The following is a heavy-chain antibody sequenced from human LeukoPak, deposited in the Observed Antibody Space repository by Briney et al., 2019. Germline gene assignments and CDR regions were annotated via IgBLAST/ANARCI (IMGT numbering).Heavy chain of an antibody. Sequence: GGSLRLSCAASGFTFDDYGMSWVRQAPGKGLEWVSSINWNGGSTGYADSVKGRFTISRDNAKNSLYLQMNSLRAEDTAVYYCARYYGDYVSWFDPWGQGTLVTVSS. CDR3: ARYYGDYVSWFDP. J-gene: IGHJ5*02. D-gene: IGHD4-17*01. CDR1: GFTFDDYG. CDR2: INWNGGST. V-gene: IGHV3-20*04.